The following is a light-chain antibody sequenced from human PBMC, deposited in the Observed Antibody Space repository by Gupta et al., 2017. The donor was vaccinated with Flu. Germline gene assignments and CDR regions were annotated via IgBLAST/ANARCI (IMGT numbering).Light chain of an antibody. Sequence: QSALTQPASVSGSPAQSITFSCTGSSSNVGGYKEASWDQQHPGKAPKLIIYEVSKRPSGVSNRFSGSKSGNTASLTISGLQAEDEADFYCSSYTSSSTYVFGTGTKVTVL. CDR1: SSNVGGYKE. J-gene: IGLJ1*01. CDR3: SSYTSSSTYV. V-gene: IGLV2-14*01. CDR2: EVS.